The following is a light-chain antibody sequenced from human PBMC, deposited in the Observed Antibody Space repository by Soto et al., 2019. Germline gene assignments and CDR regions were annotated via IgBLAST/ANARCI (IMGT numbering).Light chain of an antibody. J-gene: IGKJ2*01. CDR3: QQYYSVPPYT. V-gene: IGKV1-39*01. Sequence: DIQMTQSPSSLSASVGDRVTITCRASQTINSYLSWYQQKPGKAPNLLIYGASSLQGGVPSRFSGSGSGTDFTLTISSLQPEDFATYYCQQYYSVPPYTFGQGTKLEI. CDR2: GAS. CDR1: QTINSY.